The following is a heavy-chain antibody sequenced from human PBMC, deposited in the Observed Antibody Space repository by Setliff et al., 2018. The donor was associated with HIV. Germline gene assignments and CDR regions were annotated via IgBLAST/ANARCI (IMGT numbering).Heavy chain of an antibody. CDR1: GGSFSGYY. J-gene: IGHJ4*02. D-gene: IGHD5-12*01. V-gene: IGHV4-34*09. CDR3: ARGGYNGYESPFDD. Sequence: SETLSLTCAVSGGSFSGYYWSWIRQRPGKPLEWIGHIYYSGNTHYSPSLTSRLTMSLDRSQNHFFLRLRSVTAADTAVYYCARGGYNGYESPFDDWGLGTLVTVSS. CDR2: IYYSGNT.